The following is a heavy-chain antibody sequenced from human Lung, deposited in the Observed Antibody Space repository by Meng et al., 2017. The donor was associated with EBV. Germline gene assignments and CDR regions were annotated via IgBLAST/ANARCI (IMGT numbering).Heavy chain of an antibody. V-gene: IGHV4-30-2*01. CDR2: VYRSGST. CDR3: ARAKWGHSYGSEALYFDH. D-gene: IGHD5-18*01. J-gene: IGHJ4*02. CDR1: SGSISSDTSS. Sequence: QLPRQESGSGLVKPYPTLSLTCAVSSGSISSDTSSWNWIRQRPGKGLEWIGFVYRSGSTYYNPSLKSRVIISVDRSNNQFSLELNSVSAADTAVYYCARAKWGHSYGSEALYFDHWGPGTLVTVSS.